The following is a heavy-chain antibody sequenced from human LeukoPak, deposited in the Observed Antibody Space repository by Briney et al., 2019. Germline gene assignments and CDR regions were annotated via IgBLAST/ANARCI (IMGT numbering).Heavy chain of an antibody. J-gene: IGHJ4*02. D-gene: IGHD1-26*01. Sequence: GGFLRLSCAASEFDFSSHAMTWVRQAPGKGLEWVSAISISGSKTYYADSVKGRFTISRDNSKNTLYLQVNSLRAEDTAVYYCAKGGKWDVTPFDYWGQGTLVTVSS. CDR3: AKGGKWDVTPFDY. V-gene: IGHV3-23*01. CDR2: ISISGSKT. CDR1: EFDFSSHA.